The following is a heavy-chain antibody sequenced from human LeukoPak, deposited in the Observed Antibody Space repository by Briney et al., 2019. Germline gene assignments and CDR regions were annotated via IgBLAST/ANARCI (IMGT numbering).Heavy chain of an antibody. J-gene: IGHJ3*02. CDR2: ISSSSSTL. CDR1: GFTFSSYS. V-gene: IGHV3-48*02. CDR3: ARDGRPFDI. Sequence: PGGSLRLSCAASGFTFSSYSMSWVRQAPGKGLEWVAYISSSSSTLHCADPVKGRFTISRDNANNSLYLQMNSLRDEDTAVYYCARDGRPFDIWGQGTMVTVSS.